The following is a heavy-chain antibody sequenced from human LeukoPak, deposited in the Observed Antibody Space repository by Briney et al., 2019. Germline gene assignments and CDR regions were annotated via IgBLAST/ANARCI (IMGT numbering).Heavy chain of an antibody. CDR2: INHSGST. D-gene: IGHD3-22*01. CDR1: GGSFSGYY. Sequence: SETLSLICAVYGGSFSGYYWSWIRQPPGKGLEWIGEINHSGSTNYNPSLKSRVTISVDTSKNQFSLRLSSVTAADTAVYYCARASPYYYDSSGYYGRGYGMDVWGQGTTVTVSS. CDR3: ARASPYYYDSSGYYGRGYGMDV. V-gene: IGHV4-34*01. J-gene: IGHJ6*02.